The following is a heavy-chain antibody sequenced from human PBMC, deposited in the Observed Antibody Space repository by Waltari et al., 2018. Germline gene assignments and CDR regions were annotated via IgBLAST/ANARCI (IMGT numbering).Heavy chain of an antibody. CDR3: ARHRIGDTAMALGAFDI. Sequence: QLQLQESGPGLVKPSETLSLTCTVSGGSISSSSYYWGWIRQPPGKGLEWIGSIYYSGSTNYNPSLKSRVTISVDTSKNQFSLKLSSVTAADTAVYYCARHRIGDTAMALGAFDIWGQGTMVTVSS. V-gene: IGHV4-39*01. CDR1: GGSISSSSYY. CDR2: IYYSGST. J-gene: IGHJ3*02. D-gene: IGHD5-18*01.